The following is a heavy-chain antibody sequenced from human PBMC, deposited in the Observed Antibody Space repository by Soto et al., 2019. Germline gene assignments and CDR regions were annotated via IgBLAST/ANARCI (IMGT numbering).Heavy chain of an antibody. D-gene: IGHD2-21*02. Sequence: PSETLSLTCSVSGGSISSYFRNWIRQAPGKGLEWIGCIYDSGDANYNPSLKSRVTISLDTSKNQFSLKLSSVTAADTAVYYCASSRTAIYGDALDIWAQGTMVTVSS. V-gene: IGHV4-59*03. CDR1: GGSISSYF. J-gene: IGHJ3*02. CDR3: ASSRTAIYGDALDI. CDR2: IYDSGDA.